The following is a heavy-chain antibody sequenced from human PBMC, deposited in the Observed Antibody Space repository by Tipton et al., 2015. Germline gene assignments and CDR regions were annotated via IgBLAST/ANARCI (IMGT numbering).Heavy chain of an antibody. CDR2: INHSGGT. J-gene: IGHJ4*02. D-gene: IGHD4-23*01. CDR3: ARARGRHGGLFDS. CDR1: GGSFSYHY. Sequence: TLSLTCAVEGGSFSYHYWSWIRQPPGKGLEWIGEINHSGGTKYNPSLKSRVTMSVDTSKKQFSLKLDSVTAADTAVYYCARARGRHGGLFDSWGQGILVTVSS. V-gene: IGHV4-34*01.